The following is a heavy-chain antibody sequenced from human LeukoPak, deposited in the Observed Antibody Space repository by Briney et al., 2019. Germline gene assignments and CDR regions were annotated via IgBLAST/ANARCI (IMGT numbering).Heavy chain of an antibody. J-gene: IGHJ4*02. CDR3: AKAEYYYDSSGYLFDY. CDR2: IRYDGSNK. V-gene: IGHV3-30*02. D-gene: IGHD3-22*01. CDR1: GFTFSSYG. Sequence: PGGSLRLSCAASGFTFSSYGMHWVRQAPGKGLEGVAFIRYDGSNKYYADSVKGRFTISRDNSKNTLYLQMNSLRAEDTAVYYCAKAEYYYDSSGYLFDYSGQGTLVTVSS.